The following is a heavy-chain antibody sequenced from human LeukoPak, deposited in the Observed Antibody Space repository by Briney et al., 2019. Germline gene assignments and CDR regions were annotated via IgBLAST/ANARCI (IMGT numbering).Heavy chain of an antibody. V-gene: IGHV3-11*04. J-gene: IGHJ4*02. CDR1: GFTFSDYY. Sequence: GGSLRLSCAASGFTFSDYYMSWIRQSPGKGLEWVSYISSSGSTIYYADSVKGRFTISRDNAKNSLYLQMNSLRAEDTAVYYCARDGYCSGGSCYSGGTSPIDYWGQGTLVTVSS. CDR3: ARDGYCSGGSCYSGGTSPIDY. CDR2: ISSSGSTI. D-gene: IGHD2-15*01.